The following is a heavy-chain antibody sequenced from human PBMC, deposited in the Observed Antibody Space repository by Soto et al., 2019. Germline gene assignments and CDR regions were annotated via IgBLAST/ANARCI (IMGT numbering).Heavy chain of an antibody. CDR3: AREAGCSGTNCNVYFDY. Sequence: GGSLRLSCVASRLTFSNYGMHWVRQAPGKGLEWVAVISYESISTVYRDSVRGRFTISRDNSRNTLYLHMNSLTPEDTAVYYCAREAGCSGTNCNVYFDYWGLGTLVTVSS. CDR2: ISYESIST. D-gene: IGHD2-15*01. V-gene: IGHV3-30*03. CDR1: RLTFSNYG. J-gene: IGHJ4*01.